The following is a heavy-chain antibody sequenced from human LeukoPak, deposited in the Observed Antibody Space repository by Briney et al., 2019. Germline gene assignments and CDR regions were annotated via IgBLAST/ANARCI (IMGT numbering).Heavy chain of an antibody. CDR1: GGSFSGYY. J-gene: IGHJ3*02. CDR3: ARVWRAFDI. CDR2: INHSGST. D-gene: IGHD3-16*01. Sequence: PSETLSLTCAAYGGSFSGYYWGWIRQPPGKGLEWIGEINHSGSTNYNPSLKSRVTISVDTSKNQFSLKLSSVTAADTAVYYCARVWRAFDIWGQGTMVTVSS. V-gene: IGHV4-34*01.